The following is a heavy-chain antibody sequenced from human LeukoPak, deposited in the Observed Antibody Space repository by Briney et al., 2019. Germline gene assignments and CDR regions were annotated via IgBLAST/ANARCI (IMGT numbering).Heavy chain of an antibody. CDR2: INGDGSET. D-gene: IGHD4-17*01. V-gene: IGHV3-74*01. Sequence: GGSLRLSCSASGFTFSSHWMHWVRQAPGKGLVWVARINGDGSETNYAGSVRGRFTISRDNAKSTLYLQMNSLRAEDTAVYYCASGSGDYGYPFDYWGQGTLVTVSS. CDR3: ASGSGDYGYPFDY. J-gene: IGHJ4*02. CDR1: GFTFSSHW.